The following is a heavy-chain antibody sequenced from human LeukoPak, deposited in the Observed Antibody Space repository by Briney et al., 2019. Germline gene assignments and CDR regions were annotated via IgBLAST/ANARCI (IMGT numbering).Heavy chain of an antibody. D-gene: IGHD3-10*01. J-gene: IGHJ4*02. CDR1: GGSISISSYY. V-gene: IGHV4-39*07. CDR2: IYYSGST. CDR3: ARPVRGAIDY. Sequence: SETLSPTCTVSGGSISISSYYWAWIRQPPGKGLEWIANIYYSGSTYYNPSLKSRVTMSVDTSKDQFSLKLSSVTAADTAVYYCARPVRGAIDYWGQGTLVTVSS.